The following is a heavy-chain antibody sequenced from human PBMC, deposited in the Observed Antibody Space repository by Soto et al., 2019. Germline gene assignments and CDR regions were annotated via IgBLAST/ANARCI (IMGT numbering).Heavy chain of an antibody. J-gene: IGHJ4*02. D-gene: IGHD3-22*01. CDR1: GFTFSNYG. CDR3: ARGLLANDSSGSPHDS. V-gene: IGHV3-33*01. CDR2: IWSDGSNK. Sequence: GGSLRLSCAASGFTFSNYGIHWVRQAPGKGLEWVAVIWSDGSNKYYADSVQGRFTVSRDNSKNTLYLQMNSLRVEDTAVYYCARGLLANDSSGSPHDSWGQGTLVTVYS.